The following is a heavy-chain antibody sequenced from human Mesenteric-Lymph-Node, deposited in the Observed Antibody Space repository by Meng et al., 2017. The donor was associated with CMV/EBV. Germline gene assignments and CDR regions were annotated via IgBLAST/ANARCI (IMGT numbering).Heavy chain of an antibody. CDR3: ARRVHCFDY. Sequence: GESLKISCAASGFTFSSYAMSWVRQAPGKGLEWVSAISGSGGSTYYADSVKGRFTISRDNSKNTLYLQMNSLRAEDTAVYYCARRVHCFDYWGQGTLVTVSS. CDR1: GFTFSSYA. D-gene: IGHD3-3*01. V-gene: IGHV3-23*01. J-gene: IGHJ4*02. CDR2: ISGSGGST.